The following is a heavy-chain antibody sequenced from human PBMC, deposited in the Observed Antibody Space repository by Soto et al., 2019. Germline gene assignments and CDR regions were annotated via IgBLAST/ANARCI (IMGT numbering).Heavy chain of an antibody. CDR3: ARVYCISTSCPNWFDP. V-gene: IGHV4-30-2*01. CDR1: GGPISSGGYS. D-gene: IGHD2-2*01. CDR2: IYHSGST. J-gene: IGHJ5*02. Sequence: TLSLTCAVSGGPISSGGYSWSWIRQPPGKGLEWIGYIYHSGSTYYNPSLKSRVTISVDRSKNQFSLKLSSVTAADTAVYYCARVYCISTSCPNWFDPWRQGTLVTVSS.